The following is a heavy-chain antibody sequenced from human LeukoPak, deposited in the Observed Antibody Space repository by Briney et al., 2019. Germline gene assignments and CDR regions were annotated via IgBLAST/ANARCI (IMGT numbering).Heavy chain of an antibody. CDR1: GDSVSSNSAA. J-gene: IGHJ6*03. Sequence: SQTLSLTCAISGDSVSSNSAAWNWIRQSPSRGLEWLGRTYYRSKWYNDYAVSVKSRITINPDTSKNQFSLQLNSVTPEDTAVYYCARDRTSGWPYYYYYMDVWGKGTTVTISS. CDR3: ARDRTSGWPYYYYYMDV. CDR2: TYYRSKWYN. D-gene: IGHD6-19*01. V-gene: IGHV6-1*01.